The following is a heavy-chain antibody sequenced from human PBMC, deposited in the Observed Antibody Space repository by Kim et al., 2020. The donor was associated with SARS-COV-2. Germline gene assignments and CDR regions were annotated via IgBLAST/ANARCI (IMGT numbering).Heavy chain of an antibody. D-gene: IGHD3-16*01. V-gene: IGHV1-3*01. J-gene: IGHJ4*02. Sequence: GNGNTIYAKKFQGRATFTTATSASTAYMELSFLRSEDSAVYYCLGGFYFDYWGQGTLVTVSS. CDR3: LGGFYFDY. CDR2: GNGNT.